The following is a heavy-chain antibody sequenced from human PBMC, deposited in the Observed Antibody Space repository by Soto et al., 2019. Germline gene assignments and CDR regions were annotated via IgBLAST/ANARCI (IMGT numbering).Heavy chain of an antibody. V-gene: IGHV3-30-3*01. D-gene: IGHD2-15*01. CDR1: GFTFSSYA. Sequence: QVQLVESGGGVVQPGRSLRLSCAASGFTFSSYAMHWVRQAPGKGLEWVAVVSYDGSNKYYADSVKGRFTISRDNSKNTLYLQMISLRAEDTAVYYCAIDGDCSGGSCYSRGGYFDYWGQGTLVTVSS. CDR3: AIDGDCSGGSCYSRGGYFDY. CDR2: VSYDGSNK. J-gene: IGHJ4*02.